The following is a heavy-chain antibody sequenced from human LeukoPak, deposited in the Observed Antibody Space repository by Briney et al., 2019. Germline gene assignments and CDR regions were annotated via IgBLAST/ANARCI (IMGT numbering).Heavy chain of an antibody. CDR3: ARAPSNTSCPNI. Sequence: GASVKVSCKASGYTFTGYYMHWVRQAPGQGLEWMGWINPNSGGTNYAQKFQGRVTMTRDTSISTAYMELSRLRCDDTAVYYCARAPSNTSCPNIWGQGTMVTVSS. CDR2: INPNSGGT. CDR1: GYTFTGYY. D-gene: IGHD2-2*01. J-gene: IGHJ3*02. V-gene: IGHV1-2*02.